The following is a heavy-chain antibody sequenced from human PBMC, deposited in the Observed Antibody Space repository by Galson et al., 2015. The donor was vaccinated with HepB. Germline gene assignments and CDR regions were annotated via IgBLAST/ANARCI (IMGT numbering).Heavy chain of an antibody. V-gene: IGHV1-69*04. Sequence: SVKVSCKASGGIFSSFTISWVRQAPGQGLEWMGRIIPLLGIAKYTQKFQGRVTMTADKSTSTAYMELSSLTSEDTAVYYCARDGSTLTRLCHNYGMDVWGQGTPLTVS. CDR3: ARDGSTLTRLCHNYGMDV. J-gene: IGHJ6*02. D-gene: IGHD4-17*01. CDR1: GGIFSSFT. CDR2: IIPLLGIA.